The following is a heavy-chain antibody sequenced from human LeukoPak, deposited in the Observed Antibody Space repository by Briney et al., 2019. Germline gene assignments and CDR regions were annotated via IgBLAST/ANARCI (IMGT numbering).Heavy chain of an antibody. CDR1: GFTFSSSG. V-gene: IGHV3-23*01. CDR2: ISGSGGTT. Sequence: GGSLRLSCAASGFTFSSSGMSWVRQAPGKGLEWVSTISGSGGTTYYADSVKGRFTISRDNSENTLYLQMNSLRAEDTAVYYCARGRTYAYGSFDYWGQGNLVTVSS. J-gene: IGHJ4*02. CDR3: ARGRTYAYGSFDY. D-gene: IGHD3-10*01.